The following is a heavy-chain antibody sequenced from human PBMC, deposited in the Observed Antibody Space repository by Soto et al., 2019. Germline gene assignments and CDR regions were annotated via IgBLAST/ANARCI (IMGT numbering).Heavy chain of an antibody. J-gene: IGHJ4*02. D-gene: IGHD6-13*01. CDR1: GYTFTGYY. CDR2: INPNSGGT. CDR3: ARIRGSSSWLDY. Sequence: ASVKVSCKASGYTFTGYYMHWVRQAPGQGLEWIGWINPNSGGTNYAQKFQGWVTMTRDTSISTAYMELSRLRSDDTAVYYCARIRGSSSWLDYWGQGTLVTVSS. V-gene: IGHV1-2*04.